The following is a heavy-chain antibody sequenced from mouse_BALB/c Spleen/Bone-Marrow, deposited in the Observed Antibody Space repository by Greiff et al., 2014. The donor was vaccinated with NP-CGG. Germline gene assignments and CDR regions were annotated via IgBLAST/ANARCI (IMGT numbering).Heavy chain of an antibody. CDR2: IDPANGNT. Sequence: VQLQQPGAELVKPGASVKLSCTASGLNIKDTYMHWVKQRPEQGLEWIGRIDPANGNTKYDPKFQGKATITADTSSNTAYLQLSSLTSEDTAVYYCASYYCGSSYGFAYWGQGTLVTVSA. V-gene: IGHV14-3*02. D-gene: IGHD1-1*01. CDR1: GLNIKDTY. J-gene: IGHJ3*01. CDR3: ASYYCGSSYGFAY.